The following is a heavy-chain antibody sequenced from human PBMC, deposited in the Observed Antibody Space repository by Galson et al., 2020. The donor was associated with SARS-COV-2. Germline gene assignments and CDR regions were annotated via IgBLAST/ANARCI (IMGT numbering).Heavy chain of an antibody. CDR1: GFTVSSNY. Sequence: GESLKISCAASGFTVSSNYMSWVRQAPGKGLEWVSVIYSGGSTYYADSVKGRFTISRDNSKNTLYLQMNSLRAEDTAVYYCARDTVDSSSWYTGGWFDPWGQGTLVTVSS. CDR2: IYSGGST. CDR3: ARDTVDSSSWYTGGWFDP. V-gene: IGHV3-53*01. D-gene: IGHD6-13*01. J-gene: IGHJ5*02.